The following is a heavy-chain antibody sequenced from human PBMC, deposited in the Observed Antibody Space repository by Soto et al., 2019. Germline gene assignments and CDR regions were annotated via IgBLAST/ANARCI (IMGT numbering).Heavy chain of an antibody. J-gene: IGHJ6*02. CDR2: IIPIFGTA. CDR1: GGTFSSYA. Sequence: QVQLVQSGAEVKKPGSSVKVSCKASGGTFSSYAISWVRQAPGQGLEWMGGIIPIFGTANYAQKFQGRVTITADESTSTAYMELSSLRSEDTAVYYCARGGTGYSSGWGYYGMDVWGQGTTVTVSS. D-gene: IGHD6-19*01. CDR3: ARGGTGYSSGWGYYGMDV. V-gene: IGHV1-69*12.